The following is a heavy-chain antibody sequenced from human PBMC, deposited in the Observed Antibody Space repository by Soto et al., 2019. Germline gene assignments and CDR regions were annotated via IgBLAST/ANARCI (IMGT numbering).Heavy chain of an antibody. CDR1: GYTLTELS. D-gene: IGHD1-1*01. CDR2: FDPEDGET. CDR3: ATFPYNWNDYYYYGMDV. J-gene: IGHJ6*02. V-gene: IGHV1-24*01. Sequence: ASVKVSCKVSGYTLTELSMHLVRQAPGKGLEWMGGFDPEDGETIYAQKFQGRVTMTEDTSTDTAYMELSSLRSEDTAVYYCATFPYNWNDYYYYGMDVWGQGTTVTVSS.